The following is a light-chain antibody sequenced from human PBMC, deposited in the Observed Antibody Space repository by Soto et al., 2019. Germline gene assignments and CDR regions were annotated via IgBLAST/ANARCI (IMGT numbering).Light chain of an antibody. J-gene: IGKJ2*01. CDR2: GAS. CDR3: QQYGSSYT. CDR1: QSISRNS. Sequence: EIVLTQSPGTLSLSPGERATLSCRASQSISRNSLAWYQQKPGQAPRVLIYGASSKSTGIPDRFSGSGSGTDFTLSISRREPEDFAVYYCQQYGSSYTFGQGTKLEIK. V-gene: IGKV3-20*01.